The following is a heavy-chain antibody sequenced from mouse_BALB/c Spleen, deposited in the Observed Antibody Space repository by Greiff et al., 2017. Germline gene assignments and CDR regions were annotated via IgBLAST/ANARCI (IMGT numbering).Heavy chain of an antibody. J-gene: IGHJ2*01. CDR1: GFTFSSYG. CDR3: TRDRTTANYFDY. Sequence: VQLQQSGGDLVKPGGSLKLSCAASGFTFSSYGMSWVRQTPDKRLEWVATISSGGSYTYYPDSVKGRCTISRDNAKNTLYLQMSSLKSEDTAMYYCTRDRTTANYFDYWGQGTTLTVSS. V-gene: IGHV5-6*01. CDR2: ISSGGSYT. D-gene: IGHD1-2*01.